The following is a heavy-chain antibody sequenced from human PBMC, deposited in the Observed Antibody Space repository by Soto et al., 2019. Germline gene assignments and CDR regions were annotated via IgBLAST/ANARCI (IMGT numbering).Heavy chain of an antibody. CDR1: GFTFSYYE. V-gene: IGHV3-48*03. J-gene: IGHJ4*02. CDR3: ARDIFDN. CDR2: ITSSGVRA. Sequence: EVQLVESGGGLVQPGGSLRLSCAASGFTFSYYEMNWVRQAPGKGLEWISYITSSGVRAKYADSVKGRFTISRDNAKNSLYLQMTSLSAEDTGLYYCARDIFDNWGQGILVTVSS.